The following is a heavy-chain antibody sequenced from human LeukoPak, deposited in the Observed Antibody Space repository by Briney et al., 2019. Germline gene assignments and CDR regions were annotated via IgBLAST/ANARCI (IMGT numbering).Heavy chain of an antibody. V-gene: IGHV1-2*02. CDR3: ARARGDIVVVPAATWFDP. CDR2: IKPNSGGT. Sequence: ASVRVSCKASGYTFTGYYMHWVRQAPGQGLEWMGWIKPNSGGTNYAQKFQGRVSMTRGTSISTAYMKLSRLRSDDTAVYYCARARGDIVVVPAATWFDPWGQGTLVTVSS. D-gene: IGHD2-2*01. CDR1: GYTFTGYY. J-gene: IGHJ5*02.